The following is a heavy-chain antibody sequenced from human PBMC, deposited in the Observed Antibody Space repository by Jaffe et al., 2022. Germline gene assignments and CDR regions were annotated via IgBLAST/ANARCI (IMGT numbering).Heavy chain of an antibody. V-gene: IGHV4-59*01. J-gene: IGHJ4*02. Sequence: QVQLQESGPGLVKPSETLSLTCTVSGGSISSYYWSWIRQPPGKGLEWIGYIYYSGSTNYNPSLKSRVTISVDTSKNQFSLKLSSVTAADTAVYYCARVRGARDFWSGYPYYFDYWGQGTLVTVSS. D-gene: IGHD3-3*01. CDR3: ARVRGARDFWSGYPYYFDY. CDR2: IYYSGST. CDR1: GGSISSYY.